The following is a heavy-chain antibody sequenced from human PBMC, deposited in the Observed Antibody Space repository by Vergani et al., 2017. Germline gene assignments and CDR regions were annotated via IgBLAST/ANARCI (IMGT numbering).Heavy chain of an antibody. CDR1: GFTFSSYA. CDR3: AKDLRFQAMVPWGFDY. CDR2: ISGSGDNT. V-gene: IGHV3-23*01. Sequence: EVQLLESGGGLVQPGGSLRLSCAASGFTFSSYAMSWVRHAPGKGVGWVSAISGSGDNTYYADSVRGRFTSSRDYSKNTLYLQMNSLRAEDTGVYYCAKDLRFQAMVPWGFDYWGQGTLVTVSS. J-gene: IGHJ4*02. D-gene: IGHD5-18*01.